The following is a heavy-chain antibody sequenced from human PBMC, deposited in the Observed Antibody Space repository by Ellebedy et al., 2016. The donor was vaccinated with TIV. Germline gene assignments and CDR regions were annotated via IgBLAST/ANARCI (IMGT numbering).Heavy chain of an antibody. Sequence: GSLRLXXSVSGASVNSGTYSWNWFRQPPGTGLEWIGYMYNSGRSNYNPSLKSRVAISVDSSKDQFSLNLQSVTAVDTALYYCARGVLSGFGQHFDYWGQGTLVTVS. D-gene: IGHD3-3*01. CDR1: GASVNSGTYS. CDR3: ARGVLSGFGQHFDY. J-gene: IGHJ4*02. V-gene: IGHV4-61*01. CDR2: MYNSGRS.